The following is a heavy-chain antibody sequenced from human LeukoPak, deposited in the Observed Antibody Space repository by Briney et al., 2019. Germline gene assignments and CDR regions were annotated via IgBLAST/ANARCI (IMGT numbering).Heavy chain of an antibody. CDR3: ARVPGTYYDFWSGLDY. Sequence: GGSLRLSCAASGFTFSSYAMHWVRQAPGKGLEWVAVISYDGSSKYYADSVKGRFTISRDNSKNTLYLQMNSLRAEDTAVYYCARVPGTYYDFWSGLDYWGQGTLVTVSS. V-gene: IGHV3-30-3*01. J-gene: IGHJ4*02. CDR1: GFTFSSYA. CDR2: ISYDGSSK. D-gene: IGHD3-3*01.